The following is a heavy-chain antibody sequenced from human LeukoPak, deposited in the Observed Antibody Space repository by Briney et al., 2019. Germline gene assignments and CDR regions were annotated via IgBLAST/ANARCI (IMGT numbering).Heavy chain of an antibody. D-gene: IGHD4-17*01. J-gene: IGHJ4*02. CDR1: GYSISSGYY. Sequence: SETLSLTCTVSGYSISSGYYWGWIRQPPGKGLEWIGSIYHSGSTYYNPSLKSRVTISVDTPKNQFSLKLSSVTAADTAVYYCARMTTVTSFCPILGCGFGSDYWGQGTLVTVSS. CDR3: ARMTTVTSFCPILGCGFGSDY. V-gene: IGHV4-38-2*02. CDR2: IYHSGST.